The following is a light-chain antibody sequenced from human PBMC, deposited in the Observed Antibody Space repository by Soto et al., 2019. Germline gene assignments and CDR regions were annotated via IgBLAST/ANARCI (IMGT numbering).Light chain of an antibody. J-gene: IGLJ3*02. CDR2: EVS. CDR3: SSFTTSSTWV. CDR1: SSDVGNGNC. Sequence: QSVLTQPASVSGSPGQSITISCTGASSDVGNGNCVSWYQQHPGKAPKLMIYEVSNRPSGVSDRFSGSKAGNTASLTISGLQAEDEADYYCSSFTTSSTWVFGGGTKVTVL. V-gene: IGLV2-14*01.